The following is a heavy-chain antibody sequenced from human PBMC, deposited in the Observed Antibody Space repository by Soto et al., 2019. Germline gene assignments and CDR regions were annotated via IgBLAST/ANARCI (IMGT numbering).Heavy chain of an antibody. CDR1: GYTFTSYG. CDR3: ARDPFLFGGTSLSRFDP. D-gene: IGHD2-15*01. CDR2: ISAYNGNT. V-gene: IGHV1-18*01. J-gene: IGHJ5*02. Sequence: QVQLVQSGAEVKKPGASVKVSCKASGYTFTSYGISWVRQAPGQGLEWMGWISAYNGNTNYAQKLQGRVTMTTDTSTRTASMEMRSMRSDDTGGYYCARDPFLFGGTSLSRFDPWGQGTLVTVFS.